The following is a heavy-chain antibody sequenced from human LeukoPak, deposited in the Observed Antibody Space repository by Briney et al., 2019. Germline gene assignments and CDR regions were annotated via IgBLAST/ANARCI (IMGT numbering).Heavy chain of an antibody. Sequence: GALRLSCEASGFTFSSYWMHRVRQAPGKGLVWVSRIYNDGSSTSYADSVKGRFTISRDNAKNSLYLQMNSLRVDDTAVYYCARDQHFRVYDSSIYYPYWGQGTLVTVSS. J-gene: IGHJ4*02. V-gene: IGHV3-74*01. CDR3: ARDQHFRVYDSSIYYPY. CDR1: GFTFSSYW. CDR2: IYNDGSST. D-gene: IGHD3-22*01.